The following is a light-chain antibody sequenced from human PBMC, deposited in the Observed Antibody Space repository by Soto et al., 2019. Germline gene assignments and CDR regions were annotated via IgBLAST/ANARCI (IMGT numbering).Light chain of an antibody. CDR1: QSISSRN. CDR3: QQYGGSPLT. Sequence: EILLTQSPGTLSLSPGERVTLSCRASQSISSRNLAWYQQKPGQAPRLLVYGASSRATGIPDRFSGSGSGTDFTLTISRLDPDDFAVYYCQQYGGSPLTFGQGTRLDIK. V-gene: IGKV3-20*01. J-gene: IGKJ5*01. CDR2: GAS.